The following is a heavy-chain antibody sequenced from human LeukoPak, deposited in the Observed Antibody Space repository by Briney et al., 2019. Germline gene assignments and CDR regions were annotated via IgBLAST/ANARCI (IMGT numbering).Heavy chain of an antibody. CDR2: IYYSGST. CDR1: GGSISSGDYY. D-gene: IGHD6-6*01. J-gene: IGHJ4*02. Sequence: PSETLSLTCTVSGGSISSGDYYWSWIRQPPGKGLEWIGYIYYSGSTYYNPSLKSRVTISVDTSKNQFSLKLSSVTAADTAVYYCARGKYSSSPTPDYWGQGTLVTVSS. CDR3: ARGKYSSSPTPDY. V-gene: IGHV4-30-4*08.